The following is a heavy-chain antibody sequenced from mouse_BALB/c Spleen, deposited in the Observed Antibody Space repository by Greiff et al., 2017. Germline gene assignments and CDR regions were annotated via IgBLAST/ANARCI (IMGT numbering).Heavy chain of an antibody. CDR1: GFTFSSYA. D-gene: IGHD1-1*01. V-gene: IGHV5-6-5*01. Sequence: EVQLVESGGGLVKPGGSLKLSCAASGFTFSSYAMSWVRQTPEKRLEWVASISSGGSTYYPDSVKGRFTISRDNARNILYLQMSSLRSEDTAMYYGARGRPPDYYGSRGGYCDVWGEGTTVTVAS. CDR3: ARGRPPDYYGSRGGYCDV. J-gene: IGHJ1*01. CDR2: ISSGGST.